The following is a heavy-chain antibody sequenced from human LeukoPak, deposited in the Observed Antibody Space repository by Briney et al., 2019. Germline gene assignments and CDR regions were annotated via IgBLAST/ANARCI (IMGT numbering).Heavy chain of an antibody. Sequence: PETLSLTCAVYGGSFSGYYWGWIRQPPGKGLEWIGEINHSGSTNYNPSLKSRVTISVDTSKNQFSLKLSSVTAADTAVYYCARRYYYDSSGSQSSPIDYWGQGTLVTVSS. CDR1: GGSFSGYY. D-gene: IGHD3-22*01. J-gene: IGHJ4*02. CDR3: ARRYYYDSSGSQSSPIDY. V-gene: IGHV4-34*01. CDR2: INHSGST.